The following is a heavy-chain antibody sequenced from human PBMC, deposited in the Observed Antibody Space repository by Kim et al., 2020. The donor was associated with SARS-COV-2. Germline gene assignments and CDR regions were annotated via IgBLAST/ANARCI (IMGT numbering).Heavy chain of an antibody. J-gene: IGHJ4*02. D-gene: IGHD3-3*01. Sequence: GGSLRLSCSASGFTFSDYAMQWVRQAPGKGLEFVSAINDIGHSTYYGDSLKDRFTISRDNSKNVVYLQMSSLRVDDTAVYHYVKAGLWSGFSHWGLGTLVTVSS. CDR2: INDIGHST. CDR1: GFTFSDYA. CDR3: VKAGLWSGFSH. V-gene: IGHV3-64D*09.